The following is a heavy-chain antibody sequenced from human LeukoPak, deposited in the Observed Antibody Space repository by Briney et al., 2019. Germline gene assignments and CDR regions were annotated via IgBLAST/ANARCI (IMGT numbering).Heavy chain of an antibody. J-gene: IGHJ4*02. D-gene: IGHD3-9*01. CDR1: GFTFSSYE. CDR3: ARDLPPHYDILTGFDY. Sequence: GGSLRLSCAASGFTFSSYEMNWVRQAPGKGLEWVSYISSSSSTIYYADSVKGRFTISRDNAKNSLYLQMNSLRAEDTAVYYCARDLPPHYDILTGFDYWGQGTLVTVSS. CDR2: ISSSSSTI. V-gene: IGHV3-48*01.